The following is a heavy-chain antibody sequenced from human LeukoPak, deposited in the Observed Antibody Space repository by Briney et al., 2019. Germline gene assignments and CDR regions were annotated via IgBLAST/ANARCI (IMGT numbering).Heavy chain of an antibody. CDR1: GDSISSGSYY. Sequence: SETLSLTCTVSGDSISSGSYYWGWIRQPPGKGLEWIGSLHYSGSTYYNPSLKSRVTISVDTSKNQFSLKVSSVTAADTAIYYCARDRYYYDSSARYFDYWGQGTLVTVSS. D-gene: IGHD3-22*01. V-gene: IGHV4-39*07. CDR2: LHYSGST. CDR3: ARDRYYYDSSARYFDY. J-gene: IGHJ4*02.